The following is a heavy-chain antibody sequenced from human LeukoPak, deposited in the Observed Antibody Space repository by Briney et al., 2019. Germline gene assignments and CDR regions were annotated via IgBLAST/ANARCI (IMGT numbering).Heavy chain of an antibody. J-gene: IGHJ3*02. Sequence: GESLKISCKGSGYSFTSYWIGWGRQMGRKGLELMGIIYPGDSDTRYSASFQGQVTISADKSISTADLQWSSRNEAATVMYYWRRSSRARGDDAFDIWGQGTMVTVSS. CDR2: IYPGDSDT. D-gene: IGHD6-13*01. CDR1: GYSFTSYW. CDR3: RRSSRARGDDAFDI. V-gene: IGHV5-51*01.